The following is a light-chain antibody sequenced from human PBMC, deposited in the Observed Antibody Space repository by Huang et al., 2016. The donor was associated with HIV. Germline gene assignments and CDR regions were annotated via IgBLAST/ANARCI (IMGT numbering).Light chain of an antibody. CDR2: GAS. Sequence: EIVMTQSPATLSVSPGERATLSCRARQNIGSNLAWYQQKPGQAPRLLMYGASTRATGIAARVSGSGCGTEFTLTISSLQSDDIAVYHCQQYNNWPRGTFGQGTKVEIK. CDR3: QQYNNWPRGT. V-gene: IGKV3-15*01. J-gene: IGKJ1*01. CDR1: QNIGSN.